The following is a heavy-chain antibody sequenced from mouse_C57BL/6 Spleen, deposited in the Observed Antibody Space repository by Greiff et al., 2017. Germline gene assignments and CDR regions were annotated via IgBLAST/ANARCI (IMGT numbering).Heavy chain of an antibody. D-gene: IGHD2-2*01. CDR1: GFTFSDYG. CDR2: ISSGSSTI. Sequence: DVQLQESGGGLVKPGGSLKLSCAASGFTFSDYGMHWVRQAPEKGLEWVAYISSGSSTIYYADTVKGRFTISRDNAKNTLFLQMTSLRSEDTAMYYCARHGYHWYFDVWGTGTTVTVSS. CDR3: ARHGYHWYFDV. J-gene: IGHJ1*03. V-gene: IGHV5-17*01.